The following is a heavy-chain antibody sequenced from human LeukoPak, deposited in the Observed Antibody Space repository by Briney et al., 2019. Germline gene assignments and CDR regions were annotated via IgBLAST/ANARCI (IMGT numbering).Heavy chain of an antibody. V-gene: IGHV3-48*04. CDR1: GFTFSSYS. Sequence: GGSLRLSCAASGFTFSSYSMNWVRQAPGKGLEWVSYISTSSGTVFYADSVKGRFTISRDNAKNSLYLQMNSLRVEDTAVYYCARGGDPDYWGQGTLVTVSS. CDR2: ISTSSGTV. D-gene: IGHD2-21*02. CDR3: ARGGDPDY. J-gene: IGHJ4*02.